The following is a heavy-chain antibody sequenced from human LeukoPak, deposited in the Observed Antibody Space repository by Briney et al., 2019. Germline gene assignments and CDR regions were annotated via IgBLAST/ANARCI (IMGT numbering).Heavy chain of an antibody. V-gene: IGHV4-59*01. CDR3: AREPPRGSSRAFDY. CDR2: IYYSGST. Sequence: SETLSLTCTVSGGSISSYYWSWIRQPPGKGLEWIGYIYYSGSTNYNPSLKSRVTISVDTSKNQFSLKLSSVTAADTAVYYCAREPPRGSSRAFDYWGQGTLVTVSS. D-gene: IGHD1-26*01. CDR1: GGSISSYY. J-gene: IGHJ4*02.